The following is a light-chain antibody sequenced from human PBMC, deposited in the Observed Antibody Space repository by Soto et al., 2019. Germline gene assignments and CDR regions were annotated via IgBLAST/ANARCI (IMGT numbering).Light chain of an antibody. J-gene: IGKJ1*01. CDR1: QAISNY. V-gene: IGKV1-27*01. CDR3: QNYNSAPET. CDR2: AAS. Sequence: DIQMTQSPSSLSASVGDRVTITCRASQAISNYLAWYQQKPGEIPKVLIYAASTLHSGVPSRFSGSGSGTEFTLPITNVQPEDVATYYCQNYNSAPETFGPGTKVEIK.